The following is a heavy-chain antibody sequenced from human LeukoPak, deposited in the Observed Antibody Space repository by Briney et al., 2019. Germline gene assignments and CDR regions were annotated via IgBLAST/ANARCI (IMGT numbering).Heavy chain of an antibody. J-gene: IGHJ4*02. V-gene: IGHV1-2*02. CDR1: GYTFTGYY. CDR2: INPNSGGT. D-gene: IGHD3-10*01. CDR3: AREARGDYYGSGSLTYYSDY. Sequence: ASVKVSCKASGYTFTGYYMHWVRQAPGQGLEWMGWINPNSGGTNYAQKFQGRVTMTRDTSISTAYMELSRLRSDDTAVYYCAREARGDYYGSGSLTYYSDYWGQGTLVTVSS.